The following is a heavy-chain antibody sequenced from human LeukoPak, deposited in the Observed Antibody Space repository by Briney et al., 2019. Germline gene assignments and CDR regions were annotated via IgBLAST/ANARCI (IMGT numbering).Heavy chain of an antibody. J-gene: IGHJ5*02. CDR3: ARKDTYYYDSSGRFDP. V-gene: IGHV7-4-1*02. Sequence: ASVKVSCKASGYTFTSYAMNWVRQAPGQGLEWMGWINTNTGNPTYAQGFTGRFVFSLDTSVSTAYLQISSLKAEDTAVYYCARKDTYYYDSSGRFDPWGQGTLVTVSS. CDR1: GYTFTSYA. CDR2: INTNTGNP. D-gene: IGHD3-22*01.